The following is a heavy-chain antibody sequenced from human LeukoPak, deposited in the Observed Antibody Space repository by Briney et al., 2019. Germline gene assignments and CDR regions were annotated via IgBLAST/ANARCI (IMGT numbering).Heavy chain of an antibody. CDR2: IYYNGST. CDR3: ARRGNDAFDF. V-gene: IGHV4-61*01. CDR1: GGSVSSASYY. Sequence: SETLSLTCTVSGGSVSSASYYWSWIRQPPGKGLEWIGYIYYNGSTNYNPSLKSRVTIILDTSKNQFSLKLSSVTAADTAVYYCARRGNDAFDFWGQGTMVTVSS. J-gene: IGHJ3*01. D-gene: IGHD3-16*01.